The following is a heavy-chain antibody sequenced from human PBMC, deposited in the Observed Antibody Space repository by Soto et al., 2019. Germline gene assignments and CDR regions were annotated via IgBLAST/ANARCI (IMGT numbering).Heavy chain of an antibody. CDR3: ARVGKYYGSGRAFGAFDI. V-gene: IGHV1-18*01. Sequence: QVQLVQSGAEVKKPGASVKVSCKASGYTFTSYGISWVRQAPGQGLERMGWNSAYNGNTNYAQKLQGRVTMTTDTSTSTAYMELRSLRADDTAVYYCARVGKYYGSGRAFGAFDIWGQGTMVTVSS. D-gene: IGHD3-10*01. CDR1: GYTFTSYG. J-gene: IGHJ3*02. CDR2: NSAYNGNT.